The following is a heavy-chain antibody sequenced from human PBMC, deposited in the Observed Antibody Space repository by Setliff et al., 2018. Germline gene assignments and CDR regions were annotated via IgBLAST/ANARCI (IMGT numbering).Heavy chain of an antibody. D-gene: IGHD3-10*01. CDR2: ISGSGIST. Sequence: QPGGSLRLSCAASGFTFSSYAMSWVRQAPGKGLEWVSTISGSGISTYYADSVKGRFLISRDNSRNTVYLQLNSLRAEDTAVYYCARDSVTMVRGVIRSYYYYYMDVWGKGTTVTVSS. CDR3: ARDSVTMVRGVIRSYYYYYMDV. J-gene: IGHJ6*03. V-gene: IGHV3-23*01. CDR1: GFTFSSYA.